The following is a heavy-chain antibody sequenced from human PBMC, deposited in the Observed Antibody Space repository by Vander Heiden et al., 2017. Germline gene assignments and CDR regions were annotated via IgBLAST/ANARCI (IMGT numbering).Heavy chain of an antibody. J-gene: IGHJ4*02. V-gene: IGHV3-23*01. CDR1: GFTFKTYA. CDR2: LSGSGGNI. CDR3: AKEADTGSYHIDY. Sequence: EIHLLESGGGLVQPGGSLRLSCAASGFTFKTYAMFWVRQGPGKGLEWVSGLSGSGGNIYYADSVKGRFAISRDNSKNTLYLQMNGLRAEDTAVYYCAKEADTGSYHIDYWGQGTLVTVSS. D-gene: IGHD1-26*01.